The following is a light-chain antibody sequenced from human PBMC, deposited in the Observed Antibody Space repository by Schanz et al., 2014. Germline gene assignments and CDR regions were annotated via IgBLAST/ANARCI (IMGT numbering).Light chain of an antibody. CDR1: SSDVGGYNY. Sequence: QSALTQPASVSGSPGQSITISCTGTSSDVGGYNYVSWYQQHPGKAPKLMIYEVSKRPSGVPDRFSGSKSGTSASLAITGLQAEDEADYYCQSYDSSLSGHVVFGGGTKLTVL. CDR2: EVS. CDR3: QSYDSSLSGHVV. V-gene: IGLV2-14*01. J-gene: IGLJ2*01.